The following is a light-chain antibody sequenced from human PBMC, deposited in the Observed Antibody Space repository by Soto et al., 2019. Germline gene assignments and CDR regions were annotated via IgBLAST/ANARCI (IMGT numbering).Light chain of an antibody. Sequence: ETVLTQSPATLSLSPGDSATLSCRASQSVSRFFAWYQQKPGQAPRLLFYRVSNRATGVPPRFSASGSGTDFTLSISSLEPEDFALYYCQQRFTWPLTFGGGTKVEIK. V-gene: IGKV3-11*01. J-gene: IGKJ4*01. CDR1: QSVSRF. CDR3: QQRFTWPLT. CDR2: RVS.